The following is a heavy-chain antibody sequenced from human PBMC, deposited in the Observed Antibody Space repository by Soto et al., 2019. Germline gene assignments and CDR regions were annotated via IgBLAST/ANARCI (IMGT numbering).Heavy chain of an antibody. D-gene: IGHD3-10*01. CDR2: INDSGDS. Sequence: QVQLQQWGAGLLKPSETLSLTCAVYGGSFSGYQWSWIRQTPGKGLEWIGGINDSGDSNYNPSLKSRVTILVDSPKKQISLRLSSVTAADTAVYYCARGLILWFGELSRRGGYYYDMDVWGKGTTVTVSS. J-gene: IGHJ6*03. CDR3: ARGLILWFGELSRRGGYYYDMDV. CDR1: GGSFSGYQ. V-gene: IGHV4-34*01.